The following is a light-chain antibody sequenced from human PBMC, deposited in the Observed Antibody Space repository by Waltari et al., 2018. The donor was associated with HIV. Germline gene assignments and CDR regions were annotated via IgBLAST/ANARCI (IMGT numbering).Light chain of an antibody. CDR1: QSVSRN. CDR3: QQYNNWPPYT. V-gene: IGKV3-15*01. Sequence: EIVMTQSPATLSVSPGERAIFSCRASQSVSRNLAWYQQNPGQAPRLLIYGASTRATGIPARFSGSGSGTEFTLTISSLQSGDFAVYYCQQYNNWPPYTFGQGTKLEIK. J-gene: IGKJ2*01. CDR2: GAS.